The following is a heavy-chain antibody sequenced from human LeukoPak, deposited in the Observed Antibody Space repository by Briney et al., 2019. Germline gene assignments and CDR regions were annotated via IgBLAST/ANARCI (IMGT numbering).Heavy chain of an antibody. CDR1: GFTFSSYG. Sequence: GGSLRLSCAASGFTFSSYGMHWVRQAPGKGLEWVAVISYDGSNKYYADSVKGRFTISRDNSKNTLYLQMNSLRAEDTAVYYCAKDLMVTPDYWGQGTLATVSS. D-gene: IGHD2-21*02. CDR3: AKDLMVTPDY. J-gene: IGHJ4*02. V-gene: IGHV3-30*18. CDR2: ISYDGSNK.